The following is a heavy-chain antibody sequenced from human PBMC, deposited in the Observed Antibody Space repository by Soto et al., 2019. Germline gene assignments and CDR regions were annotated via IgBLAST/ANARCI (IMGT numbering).Heavy chain of an antibody. CDR2: IYYSGNI. CDR3: VRGVLS. Sequence: SETLSLTCSVSGGSITSTSYYWGWIRQPPGKGLEWIAAIYYSGNIYHNPSLKSRVTMSIDTSKNQFSLKLSSVTAADTAVYFCVRGVLSWGQGTLVTVSS. J-gene: IGHJ1*01. D-gene: IGHD3-10*01. CDR1: GGSITSTSYY. V-gene: IGHV4-39*07.